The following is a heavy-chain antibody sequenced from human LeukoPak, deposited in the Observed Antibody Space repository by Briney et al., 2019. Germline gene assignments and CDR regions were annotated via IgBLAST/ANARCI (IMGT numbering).Heavy chain of an antibody. D-gene: IGHD3-10*01. V-gene: IGHV3-23*01. CDR2: ISGSGGSI. J-gene: IGHJ4*02. CDR3: AKPPYGSGSDYNILSFDY. Sequence: GGSLRLSCAASGFTFSSYSMNWVRQAPGKGLEWVSAISGSGGSIDYADSVKGRFFISRDNFKNTLYLQMNSLRAEDTAVYYCAKPPYGSGSDYNILSFDYWGQGTLVTVSS. CDR1: GFTFSSYS.